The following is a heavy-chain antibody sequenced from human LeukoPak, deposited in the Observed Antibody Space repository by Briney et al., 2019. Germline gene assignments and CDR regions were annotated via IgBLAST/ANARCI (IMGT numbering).Heavy chain of an antibody. J-gene: IGHJ4*02. D-gene: IGHD1-26*01. CDR2: ISASGGST. CDR3: AKDHRWESPHYLDS. Sequence: GGSLRLSCAASGFTFSSSAMSWVRQVPGKGLEWVSGISASGGSTSYADSVRGRFTISRDNSKNTLYVQMNSLRDEDTAVYYCAKDHRWESPHYLDSWGQGTLVTVSS. V-gene: IGHV3-23*01. CDR1: GFTFSSSA.